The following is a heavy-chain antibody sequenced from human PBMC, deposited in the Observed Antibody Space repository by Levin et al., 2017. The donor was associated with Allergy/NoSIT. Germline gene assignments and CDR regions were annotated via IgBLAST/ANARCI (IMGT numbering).Heavy chain of an antibody. J-gene: IGHJ4*02. CDR2: VSVSGVST. V-gene: IGHV3-23*01. CDR1: GFTFSTYA. Sequence: PGESLKISCAASGFTFSTYAMNWVRQAPGKGLEWVSVVSVSGVSTYYADSVKGRFTISRDNSINTLNLEMNSLRADDTAVYYCATRDMGYWGQGTLVTVSS. CDR3: ATRDMGY.